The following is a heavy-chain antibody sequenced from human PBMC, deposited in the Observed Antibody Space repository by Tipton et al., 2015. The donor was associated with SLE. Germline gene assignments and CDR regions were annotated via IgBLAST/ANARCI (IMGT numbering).Heavy chain of an antibody. CDR3: ARETGGGYPRD. V-gene: IGHV4-61*09. D-gene: IGHD3-22*01. J-gene: IGHJ4*02. CDR1: GGSISGGSYY. Sequence: TLSLTCTVSGGSISGGSYYWTWIRQPAGKGLEWIGHMYSSGSTDYNPSLKSRVTISADTFKNYFSLKVRSATAADTAVYYCARETGGGYPRDWGQGTLVTVSS. CDR2: MYSSGST.